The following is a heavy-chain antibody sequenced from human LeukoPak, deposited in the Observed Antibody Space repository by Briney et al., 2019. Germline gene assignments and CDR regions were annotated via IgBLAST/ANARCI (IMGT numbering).Heavy chain of an antibody. CDR2: IKSKTDGGTT. J-gene: IGHJ5*02. CDR1: GFTFSGYG. CDR3: TTDGGSAYCSSTSCYAPNWFDP. D-gene: IGHD2-2*01. V-gene: IGHV3-15*01. Sequence: GGSLRLSCAASGFTFSGYGMHWVRQAPGKGLEWVGRIKSKTDGGTTDYAAPVKGRFTISRDDSKNTLYLQMNSLKTEDTAVYYCTTDGGSAYCSSTSCYAPNWFDPWGQGTLVTVSS.